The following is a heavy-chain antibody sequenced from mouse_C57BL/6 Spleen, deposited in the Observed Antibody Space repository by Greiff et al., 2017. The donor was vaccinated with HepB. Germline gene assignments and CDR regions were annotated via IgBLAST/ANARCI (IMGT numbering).Heavy chain of an antibody. CDR2: ISDGGSYT. CDR1: GFTFSSYA. J-gene: IGHJ1*03. D-gene: IGHD1-1*01. Sequence: EVQGVESGGGLVKPGGSLKLSCAASGFTFSSYAMSWVRQTPEKRLEWVATISDGGSYTYYPDNVKGRFTISRDNAKNNLYLQMSHLKSEDTAMYYCARVGYYGSSTGYFDVWGTGTTVTVSS. V-gene: IGHV5-4*01. CDR3: ARVGYYGSSTGYFDV.